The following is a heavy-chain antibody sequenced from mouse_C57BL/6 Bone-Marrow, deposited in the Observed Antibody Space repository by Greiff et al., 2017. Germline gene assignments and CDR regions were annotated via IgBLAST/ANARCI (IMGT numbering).Heavy chain of an antibody. D-gene: IGHD2-1*01. J-gene: IGHJ3*01. V-gene: IGHV6-6*01. CDR3: TPLYYGNPFAY. CDR1: GFTFSDAW. Sequence: EVKLMESGGGLVQPGGSMKLSCAASGFTFSDAWMDWVRQSPEKGLEWVAEISNKANNHATYYAESVKGRFTISRDDSKSRVYLQMNSLRAEDTGIYYCTPLYYGNPFAYWGQGTLVTVSA. CDR2: ISNKANNHAT.